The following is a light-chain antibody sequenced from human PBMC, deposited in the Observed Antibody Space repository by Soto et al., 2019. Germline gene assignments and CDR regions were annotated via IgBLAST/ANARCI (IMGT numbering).Light chain of an antibody. CDR1: ISNIGNNF. V-gene: IGLV1-47*01. Sequence: QSVLTQPPSASGTPGQRVTISCSGSISNIGNNFVFWYQHLPGTAPKLLIDRNNQRPSGVPDRFSGSKSGTSASLAISGLRPEDEADYYCAAWDDTLNGAVFGGGIQLTVL. J-gene: IGLJ7*01. CDR3: AAWDDTLNGAV. CDR2: RNN.